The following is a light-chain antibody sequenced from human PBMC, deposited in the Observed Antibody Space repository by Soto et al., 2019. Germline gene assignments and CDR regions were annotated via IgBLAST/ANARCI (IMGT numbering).Light chain of an antibody. CDR2: GAS. J-gene: IGKJ1*01. V-gene: IGKV3-15*01. CDR1: QSVSRS. Sequence: EIVWTQSPATLSLSPGDRATLSCRASQSVSRSLTWYQHKPGQAPRLLIYGASTRAAGIPARFSGSGSGTEFTLTISSLQSEDSAIYYCQQYNNWPSWTFGQGTKVDI. CDR3: QQYNNWPSWT.